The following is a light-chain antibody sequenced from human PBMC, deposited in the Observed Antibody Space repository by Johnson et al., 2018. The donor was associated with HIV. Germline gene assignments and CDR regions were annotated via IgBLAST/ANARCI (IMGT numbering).Light chain of an antibody. CDR2: DNN. Sequence: QAVLTQPPSVSAAPGQKVTISCSGSSSNIGNNYVSWYQQLPGPAPKLLIYDNNKRPSGISDRFSGSKSGTSATLGITRLQTGDEVGCYCGTWDTRLSVYVCVTGTKGTGL. CDR1: SSNIGNNY. J-gene: IGLJ1*01. V-gene: IGLV1-51*01. CDR3: GTWDTRLSVYV.